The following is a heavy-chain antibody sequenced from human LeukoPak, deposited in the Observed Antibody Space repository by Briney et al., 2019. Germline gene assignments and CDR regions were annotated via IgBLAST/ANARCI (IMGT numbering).Heavy chain of an antibody. CDR2: IYYSGST. Sequence: SETLSLTCTVSGGSISSGDYYWSWIRQPPGKGLEWIGYIYYSGSTYYNPSLKSRATISVDTSKNQFSLKLSSVTAADTAVYYCARDGDRDGYNRFDYWGQGTLVTVSS. CDR1: GGSISSGDYY. CDR3: ARDGDRDGYNRFDY. D-gene: IGHD5-24*01. V-gene: IGHV4-30-4*01. J-gene: IGHJ4*02.